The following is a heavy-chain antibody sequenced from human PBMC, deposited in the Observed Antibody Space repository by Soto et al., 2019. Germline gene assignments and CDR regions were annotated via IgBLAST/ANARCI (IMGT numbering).Heavy chain of an antibody. CDR3: AKDRSLYSSSSKVGYFDY. D-gene: IGHD6-6*01. J-gene: IGHJ4*02. CDR1: GFTFSSYW. Sequence: GVSLRLSCAASGFTFSSYWMSWVRQAPGKGLEWVAIIKQDGSEKYYVDSVKGRFTISRDNSKNTLYLQMNSLRAEDTAVYYCAKDRSLYSSSSKVGYFDYWGQGTLVTVSS. CDR2: IKQDGSEK. V-gene: IGHV3-7*01.